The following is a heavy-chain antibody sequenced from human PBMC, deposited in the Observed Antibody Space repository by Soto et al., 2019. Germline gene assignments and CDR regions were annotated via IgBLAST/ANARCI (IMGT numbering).Heavy chain of an antibody. CDR3: ARDEGVDTGMEARRSPPLPGGY. V-gene: IGHV3-33*01. Sequence: QVQLVESGGGVVQPGRSLRLSCEASGFTFSSYGMHWVRQAPGKGLEWVAVIWFDGSNKFYADSVKGRFTISRDNSKNTLYLQMNSLRAGDTAVYYCARDEGVDTGMEARRSPPLPGGYWGQGTLVTVSS. J-gene: IGHJ4*02. CDR2: IWFDGSNK. D-gene: IGHD5-18*01. CDR1: GFTFSSYG.